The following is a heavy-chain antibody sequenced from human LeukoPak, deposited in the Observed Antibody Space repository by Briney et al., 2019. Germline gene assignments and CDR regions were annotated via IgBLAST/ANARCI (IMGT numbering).Heavy chain of an antibody. V-gene: IGHV3-66*01. CDR3: AELGITMIGGV. D-gene: IGHD3-10*02. J-gene: IGHJ6*04. Sequence: GGSLRLSCAASGFTVSSNYMSWVRQAPGKGLEWVSVIYSGGSTYYADSVRGRFTISRDNSKNTLYLQMNSLRAEDTAVYYCAELGITMIGGVWGKGTTVTISS. CDR2: IYSGGST. CDR1: GFTVSSNY.